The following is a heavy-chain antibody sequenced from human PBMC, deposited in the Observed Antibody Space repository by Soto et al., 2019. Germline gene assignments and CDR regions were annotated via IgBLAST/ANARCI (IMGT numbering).Heavy chain of an antibody. V-gene: IGHV4-39*01. CDR1: GGSISSSSYY. CDR3: ARHVLEAAAGNWFDP. D-gene: IGHD6-13*01. Sequence: SETLSLTCTVSGGSISSSSYYWGWIRQPPGKGLEWIGSIYYSGSTYYNPSLKSRVTISVDTSKNQFSLKLSSVTAADTAVYYCARHVLEAAAGNWFDPWGQGTLVTVSS. CDR2: IYYSGST. J-gene: IGHJ5*02.